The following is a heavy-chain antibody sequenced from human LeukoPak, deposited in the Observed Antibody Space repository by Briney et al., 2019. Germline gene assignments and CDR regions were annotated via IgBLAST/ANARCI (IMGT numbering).Heavy chain of an antibody. V-gene: IGHV4-34*01. Sequence: SETLSLTCAVYGGSFSGYYWSWIRQPPGKGLEWIGSSGSTYYNPSLKSRVTISVDTSNNQFSLKLSSVTAADTAVYYCARSYHGVDVWGQGTTVTVSS. CDR3: ARSYHGVDV. J-gene: IGHJ6*02. D-gene: IGHD3-16*02. CDR1: GGSFSGYY. CDR2: SGST.